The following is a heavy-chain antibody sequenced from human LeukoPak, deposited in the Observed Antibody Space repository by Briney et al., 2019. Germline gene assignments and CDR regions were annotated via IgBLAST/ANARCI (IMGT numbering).Heavy chain of an antibody. CDR3: ARGRVGANDYFDY. CDR1: GCTFSSYA. Sequence: SVKVSCKASGCTFSSYAISWVRQAPGQGLEWMGGIIPIFGTANYAQKFQGRVTITTDESTSTAYMELSSLRSEDTAVYYCARGRVGANDYFDYWGQGTLVTVSS. V-gene: IGHV1-69*05. D-gene: IGHD1-26*01. J-gene: IGHJ4*02. CDR2: IIPIFGTA.